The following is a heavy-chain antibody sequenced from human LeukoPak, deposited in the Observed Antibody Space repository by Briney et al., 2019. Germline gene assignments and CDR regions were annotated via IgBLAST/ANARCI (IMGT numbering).Heavy chain of an antibody. CDR3: AREAPNWYYYDSSGTAPYTDY. CDR1: GYTFTSYG. CDR2: ISAYNGNT. D-gene: IGHD3-22*01. Sequence: ASVKVSCKASGYTFTSYGISWVRQAPGQGLEWMGWISAYNGNTNYAQKLQGRVTMTTDTSTSTAYMELRSLRSDDTAVYYCAREAPNWYYYDSSGTAPYTDYWGQGTLVTVSS. J-gene: IGHJ4*02. V-gene: IGHV1-18*01.